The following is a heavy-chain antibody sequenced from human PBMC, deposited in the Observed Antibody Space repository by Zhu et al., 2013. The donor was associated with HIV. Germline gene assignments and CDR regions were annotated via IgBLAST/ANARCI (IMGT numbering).Heavy chain of an antibody. D-gene: IGHD6-13*01. CDR1: GGTFSSYA. CDR2: ISTYNPDT. J-gene: IGHJ4*02. CDR3: ARYSSSWYYFDY. Sequence: QVQLVQSGAEVKKPGSSVKVSCKASGGTFSSYAISWVRQAPGQGLEWMAYISTYNPDTNFAQKFRGRVTMTTDTSTSTAYMELRSLRSDDTAVYYCARYSSSWYYFDYWGQGTLVTVSS. V-gene: IGHV1-18*01.